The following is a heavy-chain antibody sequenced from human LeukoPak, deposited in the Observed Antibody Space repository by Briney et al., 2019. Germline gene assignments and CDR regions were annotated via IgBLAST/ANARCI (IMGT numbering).Heavy chain of an antibody. CDR1: GFTFSSYG. CDR2: ISYDGSNK. V-gene: IGHV3-30*03. Sequence: GGSLRLSCAASGFTFSSYGMHWVRQAPGKGLEWVAVISYDGSNKYYADSVKGRFTISRDNSKNTLYLQMNSLRAEDTAVYYCARENPTISFFDYWGQGTLVTVSS. J-gene: IGHJ4*02. CDR3: ARENPTISFFDY. D-gene: IGHD5-24*01.